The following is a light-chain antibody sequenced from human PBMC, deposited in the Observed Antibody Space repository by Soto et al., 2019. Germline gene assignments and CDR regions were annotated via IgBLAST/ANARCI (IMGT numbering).Light chain of an antibody. J-gene: IGKJ2*01. Sequence: EIVLTQSPATLSLSPGERATLSCRASQGVSSYLAWYPQKPGQAPRLLIYDASNRATGIPARLSGSGSGTDFTLTISSLEPEDFAVYYCQQSSDWPLTFGQGTKLEIK. V-gene: IGKV3-11*01. CDR3: QQSSDWPLT. CDR2: DAS. CDR1: QGVSSY.